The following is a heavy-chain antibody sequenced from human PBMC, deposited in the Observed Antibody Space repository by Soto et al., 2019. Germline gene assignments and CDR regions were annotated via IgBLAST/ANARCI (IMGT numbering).Heavy chain of an antibody. CDR1: GGPFTSYV. CDR3: AVDLTGDGSACLNH. D-gene: IGHD2-21*01. CDR2: IIPVSGKT. Sequence: ASVKVSCKASGGPFTSYVVSWVRQAPGQGLECMGGIIPVSGKTNYAQKFQGRVTLTTDESTSTFYMDLSRLRFDDTAVYYCAVDLTGDGSACLNHWGQGTLVTVSS. J-gene: IGHJ5*02. V-gene: IGHV1-69*05.